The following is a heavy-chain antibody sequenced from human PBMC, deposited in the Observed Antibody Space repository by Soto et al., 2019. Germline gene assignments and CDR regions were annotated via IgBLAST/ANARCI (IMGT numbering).Heavy chain of an antibody. D-gene: IGHD3-10*01. J-gene: IGHJ4*02. CDR3: ARGRSMVRGVRKPFDY. Sequence: PSETLSLTCAVYGGSFSGYYWTWIRQPPGTGLEWIGEINHSGSTNYNPPLKSRVTISVDTSKNQFSLKLTSVTAADTAVYYCARGRSMVRGVRKPFDYWGQGTLVTVSS. V-gene: IGHV4-34*01. CDR2: INHSGST. CDR1: GGSFSGYY.